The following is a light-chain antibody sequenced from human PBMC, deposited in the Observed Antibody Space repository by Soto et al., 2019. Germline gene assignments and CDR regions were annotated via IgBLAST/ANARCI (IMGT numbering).Light chain of an antibody. J-gene: IGKJ2*01. CDR3: QQSHGIPYT. CDR1: QTISTY. V-gene: IGKV1-39*01. Sequence: DIQMTQSPSSLSASVGDRVTITCRASQTISTYLNCYQQNPGKAPKLLIYAASTLQSGVPSRFSDSGSGTDFTLTISSLQPEDFATYYCQQSHGIPYTFGQRTKLEIK. CDR2: AAS.